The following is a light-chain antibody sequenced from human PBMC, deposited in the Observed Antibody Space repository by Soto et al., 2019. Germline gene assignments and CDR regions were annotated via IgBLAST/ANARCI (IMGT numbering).Light chain of an antibody. Sequence: QSVLTQPASVSGSPGQSITISCTGTSRDVGGSKYVSWYQQQPGKAPKLMIYEDSNRPSGVSNRFSGSKSGNTASLTISGLQAEDEADYYCSSYTSSSTPVVFGGGTKLTVL. CDR3: SSYTSSSTPVV. CDR2: EDS. V-gene: IGLV2-14*01. J-gene: IGLJ2*01. CDR1: SRDVGGSKY.